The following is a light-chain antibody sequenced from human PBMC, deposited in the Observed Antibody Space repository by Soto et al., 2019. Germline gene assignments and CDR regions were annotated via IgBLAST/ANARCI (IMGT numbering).Light chain of an antibody. CDR2: GAS. J-gene: IGKJ5*01. V-gene: IGKV3-20*01. CDR1: QSVRINF. Sequence: IVLTQSPRTLSLSPGERATLSCRASQSVRINFLAWYQQKPGQAPRLLIYGASSRATGIPDRFSGSGSGTDFTLTISRLEPEDFAVYYCQQHGSSPITFGQGTRLEIK. CDR3: QQHGSSPIT.